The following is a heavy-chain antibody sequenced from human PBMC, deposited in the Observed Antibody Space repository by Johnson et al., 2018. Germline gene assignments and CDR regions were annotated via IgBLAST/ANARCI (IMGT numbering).Heavy chain of an antibody. CDR3: ETELPYRGPISVHNEYFHH. D-gene: IGHD1-26*01. CDR2: ISYDGTNK. CDR1: GFTFSSYG. V-gene: IGHV3-30*03. Sequence: QVQLVQSGGGVVQPGRSLRLSCAVSGFTFSSYGMNWVRQAPGKGLNWVAVISYDGTNKYYADSVKGRFNISRDDSQNTLYLQMNSLRADDTAVYYCETELPYRGPISVHNEYFHHWGQGTLVTVAS. J-gene: IGHJ1*01.